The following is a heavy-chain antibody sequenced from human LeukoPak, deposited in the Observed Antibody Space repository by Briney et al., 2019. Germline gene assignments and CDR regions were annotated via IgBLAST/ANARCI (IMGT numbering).Heavy chain of an antibody. CDR3: AREGSGWYGNFDY. J-gene: IGHJ4*02. V-gene: IGHV1-2*02. D-gene: IGHD6-19*01. CDR2: INPDSGGT. CDR1: AYTFTGYY. Sequence: ASVKVSCKASAYTFTGYYMHWVRQAPGQGLEWMGWINPDSGGTNYAQKFQGRVTMTRDTSISTAYMGVSRLRPDDTAVYYCAREGSGWYGNFDYWGQGTLVTVSS.